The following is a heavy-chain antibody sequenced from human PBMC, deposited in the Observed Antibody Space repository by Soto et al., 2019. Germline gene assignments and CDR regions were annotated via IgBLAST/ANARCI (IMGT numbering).Heavy chain of an antibody. J-gene: IGHJ6*02. CDR2: ITSKLYGGKT. CDR1: GFTFGDYS. D-gene: IGHD3-3*01. Sequence: PGGSLRLSCVASGFTFGDYSMSWFRQAPGRGLEWVGFITSKLYGGKTEYAASVKGRFTISRDDSKSIAYLQMNSLKTEDTAVYYCTRRGGGFWSGYTMDVWGQGTTVTVSS. CDR3: TRRGGGFWSGYTMDV. V-gene: IGHV3-49*03.